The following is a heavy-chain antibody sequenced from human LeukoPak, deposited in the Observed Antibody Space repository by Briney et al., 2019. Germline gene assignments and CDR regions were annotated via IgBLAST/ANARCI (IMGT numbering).Heavy chain of an antibody. CDR1: EFIFGAYW. V-gene: IGHV3-7*01. J-gene: IGHJ4*02. D-gene: IGHD3-3*01. CDR2: IKQDGSEK. CDR3: VRSLERFGTRDY. Sequence: GGSLRLSCAASEFIFGAYWTTWVRQAPGRGLEWVANIKQDGSEKNYMDSVKGRFTISRDNAKKSLFLQMNSLTAEDTALYYCVRSLERFGTRDYWGQGTLVTVSS.